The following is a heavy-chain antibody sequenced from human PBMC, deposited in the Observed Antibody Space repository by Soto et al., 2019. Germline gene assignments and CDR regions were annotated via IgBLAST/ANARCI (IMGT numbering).Heavy chain of an antibody. D-gene: IGHD6-13*01. CDR3: VRPYYSSSWFPFDR. V-gene: IGHV3-11*01. CDR2: IDSDDGTT. J-gene: IGHJ4*02. CDR1: GFDFGDYY. Sequence: PGGSLRLSCTASGFDFGDYYMSWIRQAPGKGLEWVSYIDSDDGTTYYTDSVKGRFTISRDNAKNSLYLQMNGLRVEDTALYYCVRPYYSSSWFPFDRWGQGTLVTVSS.